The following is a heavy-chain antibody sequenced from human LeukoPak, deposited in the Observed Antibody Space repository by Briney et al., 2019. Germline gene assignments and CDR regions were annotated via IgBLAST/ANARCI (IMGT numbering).Heavy chain of an antibody. CDR2: INHSGST. CDR1: GGSFSGYY. Sequence: PSETLSLTCAVYGGSFSGYYWSWIRQPPGKGLEWIGEINHSGSTNYNPSLKSRVTISVDTSKNQFSLKLSSVTAADTAVYYCARRGWLQYYRWFDPWGQGTLVTVSS. CDR3: ARRGWLQYYRWFDP. J-gene: IGHJ5*02. D-gene: IGHD5-24*01. V-gene: IGHV4-34*01.